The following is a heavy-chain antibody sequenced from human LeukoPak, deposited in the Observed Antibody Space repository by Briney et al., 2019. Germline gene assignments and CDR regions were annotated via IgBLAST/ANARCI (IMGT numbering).Heavy chain of an antibody. Sequence: KPSETLSLTCTVSGGSVSSYYWSWIRQPPGKGLEWIGYKYNSGSTNYNPSLKSRVTISVDTSKNQFSLKVTSVTAADTAVYYCARFEYYYGSGSLGWFDPWGQGTLVTVSS. V-gene: IGHV4-59*02. CDR1: GGSVSSYY. CDR2: KYNSGST. D-gene: IGHD3-10*01. J-gene: IGHJ5*02. CDR3: ARFEYYYGSGSLGWFDP.